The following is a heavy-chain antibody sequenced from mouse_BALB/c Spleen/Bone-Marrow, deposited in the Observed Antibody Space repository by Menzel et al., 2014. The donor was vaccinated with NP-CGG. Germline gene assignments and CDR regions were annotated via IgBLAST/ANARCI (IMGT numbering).Heavy chain of an antibody. Sequence: VQLQQSGAALVRPGASVKMSCKAFGYPFTTYPIEWMRQNHGKSLEWIGNFHPYDDETKYNEQFKGKANLTVDKSSATVYLELSRLTSDDTDIYYCGRGAYGLFECWGQGTTLPVSS. V-gene: IGHV1-47*01. J-gene: IGHJ2*01. D-gene: IGHD6-5*01. CDR3: GRGAYGLFEC. CDR1: GYPFTTYP. CDR2: FHPYDDET.